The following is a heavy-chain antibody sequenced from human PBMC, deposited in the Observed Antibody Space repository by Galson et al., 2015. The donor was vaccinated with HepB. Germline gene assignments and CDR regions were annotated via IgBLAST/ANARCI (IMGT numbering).Heavy chain of an antibody. V-gene: IGHV3-30*02. CDR3: AKDTDQYYYYGMDV. J-gene: IGHJ6*02. D-gene: IGHD2/OR15-2a*01. CDR2: IRYDGSNK. Sequence: SLRLSCAASGFTFSTYGMDWVCQAPGKGLEWVAFIRYDGSNKYYGDSVKGRFTISRDNSKNTLYLQMYSLRAEDTAVYYCAKDTDQYYYYGMDVWGQGTTVTVSS. CDR1: GFTFSTYG.